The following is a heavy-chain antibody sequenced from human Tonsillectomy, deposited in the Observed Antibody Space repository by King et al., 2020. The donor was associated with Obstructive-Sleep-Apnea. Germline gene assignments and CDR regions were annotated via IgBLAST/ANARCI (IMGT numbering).Heavy chain of an antibody. CDR3: ARGKYIRSSLDY. CDR1: GYTFSSYN. Sequence: QLVQSGAEVKKPGASVKVSCEASGYTFSSYNIIWVRQAPGQGLEWIGCISAYSGNTNYAQKVQGRGTMTTDTSTNTAYMELRSLTSDDTAVYYCARGKYIRSSLDYWGQGTLITVSS. CDR2: ISAYSGNT. D-gene: IGHD6-6*01. J-gene: IGHJ4*02. V-gene: IGHV1-18*04.